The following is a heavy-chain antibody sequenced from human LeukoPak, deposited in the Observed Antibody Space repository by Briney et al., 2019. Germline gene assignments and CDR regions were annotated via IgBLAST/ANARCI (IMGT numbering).Heavy chain of an antibody. V-gene: IGHV3-30*02. D-gene: IGHD3-3*01. CDR2: IRYDGSNK. CDR1: GFTFSSYG. Sequence: GGSLRLSCAASGFTFSSYGMNWVRQAPGKGLEWVAFIRYDGSNKYYADSVKGRFTISRDNSKNTLYLQVNSLRPEDTAVYYCAKGKGYDAHYFYYYMTVWGEGTTVTISS. CDR3: AKGKGYDAHYFYYYMTV. J-gene: IGHJ6*03.